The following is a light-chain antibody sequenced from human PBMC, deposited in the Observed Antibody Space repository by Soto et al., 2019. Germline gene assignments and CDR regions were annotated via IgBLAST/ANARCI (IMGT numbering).Light chain of an antibody. V-gene: IGKV3-11*01. CDR2: NAS. CDR3: QQRGDWPPIT. CDR1: QSVSTF. J-gene: IGKJ5*01. Sequence: EIVLTQSPATLSLSPGERAILSCRASQSVSTFLAWFQQKPGQPPRLLIYNASNRTTGIPAGFSGSGSGTDFTLTISSLEPEDFAVYYCQQRGDWPPITFGQGTRLEI.